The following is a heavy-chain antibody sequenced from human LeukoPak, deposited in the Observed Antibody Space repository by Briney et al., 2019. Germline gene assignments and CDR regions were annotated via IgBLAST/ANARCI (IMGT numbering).Heavy chain of an antibody. J-gene: IGHJ5*02. CDR3: VKGDSPAT. CDR1: GFTFSSYG. Sequence: PGGSLRLSCAASGFTFSSYGMHWVRQAPGKGLEWVAVISYDGSNKYYADSVKGRFTISRDNSKNTLYLQMNSLRAEDTAVYYCVKGDSPATWGQGTLVTVSS. V-gene: IGHV3-30*18. CDR2: ISYDGSNK. D-gene: IGHD3-22*01.